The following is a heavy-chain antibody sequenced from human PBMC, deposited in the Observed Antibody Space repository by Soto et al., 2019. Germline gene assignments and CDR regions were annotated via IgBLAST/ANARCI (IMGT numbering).Heavy chain of an antibody. V-gene: IGHV3-74*03. J-gene: IGHJ4*02. CDR2: INIDGSRT. D-gene: IGHD3-16*01. CDR1: GFTFSTYW. Sequence: GGSLRLSCEASGFTFSTYWMDWVRQAPGKGLVWVSRINIDGSRTTYADSVKGRFTISRDNAKNTLYLQMNSLGAADTAVYYCAREGERISGFDNWGQGDLVTVSS. CDR3: AREGERISGFDN.